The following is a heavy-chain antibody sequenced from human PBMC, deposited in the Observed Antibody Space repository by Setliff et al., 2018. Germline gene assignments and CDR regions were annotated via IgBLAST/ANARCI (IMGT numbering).Heavy chain of an antibody. J-gene: IGHJ4*02. CDR1: GASISSGTYY. D-gene: IGHD1-1*01. Sequence: PSETLSLTCTVSGASISSGTYYWGWIRQPPGKGLEWIGRIHYLGTTYSNASLAGRLTMSVDTSKNQFSLRLTSVTAADTAVYYCARTGTYRYFDHWGQGTLVTVSS. CDR2: IHYLGTT. V-gene: IGHV4-39*01. CDR3: ARTGTYRYFDH.